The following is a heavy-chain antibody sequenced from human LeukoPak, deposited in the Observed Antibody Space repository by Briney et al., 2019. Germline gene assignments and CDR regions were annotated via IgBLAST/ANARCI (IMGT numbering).Heavy chain of an antibody. D-gene: IGHD6-13*01. CDR2: ISAYNHNT. Sequence: ASVKVSCKASGYTFTKYAMNWVRQAPGQGLEWMGWISAYNHNTNYAQKVQGRVTMTTDTSTSTAYMELRSLRSDDTAVYYCARGTDHSSRSPYTPQDYWGQGTLVTVSS. CDR1: GYTFTKYA. CDR3: ARGTDHSSRSPYTPQDY. V-gene: IGHV1-18*01. J-gene: IGHJ4*02.